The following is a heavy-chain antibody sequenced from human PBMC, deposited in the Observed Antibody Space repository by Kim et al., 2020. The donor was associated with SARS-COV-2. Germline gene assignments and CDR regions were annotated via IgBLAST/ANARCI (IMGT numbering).Heavy chain of an antibody. Sequence: GGSLRLSCAASGFTFVSYAMVWVRQAPGKGLEWVSAIFGNGAHTFYADSVKGRFTISRDNSKNTLYLEVSSLRVEDTALYYCATGVLSPDFRVDNWGQGALVIVSS. CDR1: GFTFVSYA. CDR3: ATGVLSPDFRVDN. J-gene: IGHJ4*02. V-gene: IGHV3-23*01. D-gene: IGHD3-3*01. CDR2: IFGNGAHT.